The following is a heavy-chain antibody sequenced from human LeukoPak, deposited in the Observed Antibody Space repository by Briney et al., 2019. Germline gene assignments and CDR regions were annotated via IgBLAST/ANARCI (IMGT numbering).Heavy chain of an antibody. J-gene: IGHJ3*02. CDR2: IYYSGST. CDR1: GGSISSYY. D-gene: IGHD3-22*01. CDR3: ARGGVVVIHAFDI. Sequence: SETLSLTCTVSGGSISSYYWSWIRQPPGKGLEWIGYIYYSGSTNYNPSLKSRVTISVDTSKNQFSLKLSSVTAADTAVYYCARGGVVVIHAFDIWGQGTMVTVSS. V-gene: IGHV4-59*08.